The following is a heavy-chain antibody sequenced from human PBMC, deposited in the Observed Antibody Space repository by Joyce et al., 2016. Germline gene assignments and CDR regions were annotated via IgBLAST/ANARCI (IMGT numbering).Heavy chain of an antibody. J-gene: IGHJ6*02. CDR3: ARGGYGSGRASAMDV. D-gene: IGHD3-10*01. CDR1: EFSFSSYA. Sequence: QVQLLESGGGVVQTGRSLRLSCAASEFSFSSYAVHWVRQAPGKGLGWVAVISYDGGNKYYRDSVKGRFTLSRDNSNNTVYLQMNGLTTDDTAVYYCARGGYGSGRASAMDVWGQGTTVIVSS. CDR2: ISYDGGNK. V-gene: IGHV3-30*04.